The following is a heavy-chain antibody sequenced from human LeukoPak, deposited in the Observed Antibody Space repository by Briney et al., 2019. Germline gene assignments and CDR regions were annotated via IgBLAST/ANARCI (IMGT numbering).Heavy chain of an antibody. V-gene: IGHV3-30*18. CDR1: GFTFSSYA. D-gene: IGHD5-18*01. CDR2: ISPDGSNK. J-gene: IGHJ4*02. CDR3: AKSTSTAMITSLNY. Sequence: GGSLRLSCAASGFTFSSYAMHWVRQAPGKGLEWVPVISPDGSNKYYADSVKGRFTISRDNSKNTLFLQMNSLRPEDTAVYYCAKSTSTAMITSLNYWGQGTLVTVSS.